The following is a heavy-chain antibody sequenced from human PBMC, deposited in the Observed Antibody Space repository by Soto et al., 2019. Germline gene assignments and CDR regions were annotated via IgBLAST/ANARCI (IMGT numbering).Heavy chain of an antibody. D-gene: IGHD2-21*02. CDR2: ISASGGST. V-gene: IGHV3-23*01. CDR3: AKAAPNIVVVTATRITDY. J-gene: IGHJ4*02. Sequence: EVQLLESGGDLVQPGGSLRLSCAASGFTFSSYAMSWVRQAPGKGLEWVSAISASGGSTYYADSVKGRFTISRDNSKNTLYLQMNSLRAEDTAVYYCAKAAPNIVVVTATRITDYWGQGTLVTVSS. CDR1: GFTFSSYA.